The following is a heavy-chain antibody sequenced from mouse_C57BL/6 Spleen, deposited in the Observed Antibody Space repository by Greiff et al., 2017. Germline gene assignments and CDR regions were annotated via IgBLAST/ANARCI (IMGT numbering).Heavy chain of an antibody. Sequence: QVQLQQPGAELVKPGASVKLSCKASGYTFTSYWMHWVKQRPGQGLEWIGMIHPNSGSTNYNEKFKSKATLTVDTSSSTAYMQLSSLTSEDSSVYYCAPITTVVGYYFDYWGQGTTLTVSS. CDR3: APITTVVGYYFDY. CDR2: IHPNSGST. J-gene: IGHJ2*01. D-gene: IGHD1-1*01. V-gene: IGHV1-64*01. CDR1: GYTFTSYW.